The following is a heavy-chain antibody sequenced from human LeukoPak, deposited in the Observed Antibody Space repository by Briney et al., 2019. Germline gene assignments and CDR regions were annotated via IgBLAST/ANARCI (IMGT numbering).Heavy chain of an antibody. Sequence: GGSLRLSCAASGFTFDDYGMSWVRQAPGKGLEWVSGINWNGGSTGYADSVKGRFTISRDNAKNSLYLQMNSLRAEDTALYYCAGIAVAGTLGDLDYWGQGTLVTVSS. V-gene: IGHV3-20*04. CDR2: INWNGGST. D-gene: IGHD6-19*01. J-gene: IGHJ4*02. CDR3: AGIAVAGTLGDLDY. CDR1: GFTFDDYG.